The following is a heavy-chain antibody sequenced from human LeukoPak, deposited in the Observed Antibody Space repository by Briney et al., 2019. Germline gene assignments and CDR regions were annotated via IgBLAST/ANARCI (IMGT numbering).Heavy chain of an antibody. CDR2: ISSDGSIT. D-gene: IGHD3-22*01. CDR3: VRFGSSGHYYYFDY. J-gene: IGHJ4*02. CDR1: GFTFSSYW. Sequence: GGSLRLSCAASGFTFSSYWMHWVRQAPGKGLVWVSGISSDGSITSYADSVRGRFTISRDNAKNTLYVQMNSLSAEDTAVYYCVRFGSSGHYYYFDYWGQGALVTVSS. V-gene: IGHV3-74*01.